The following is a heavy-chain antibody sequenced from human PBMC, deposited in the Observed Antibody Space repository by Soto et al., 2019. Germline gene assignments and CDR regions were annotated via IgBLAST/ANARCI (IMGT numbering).Heavy chain of an antibody. D-gene: IGHD2-2*01. CDR1: GFTFSTYS. CDR3: TRSAYMDV. CDR2: ISSGSSTI. V-gene: IGHV3-48*01. Sequence: EVQLLESGGGLVQPGGSLRLSCAASGFTFSTYSMNWVRQAPGKGLEWVSYISSGSSTIYYADSVKGRFTISRDNAKNSLYLQMDSLRAEDTAVYYATRSAYMDVWGTRTTVTVSS. J-gene: IGHJ6*03.